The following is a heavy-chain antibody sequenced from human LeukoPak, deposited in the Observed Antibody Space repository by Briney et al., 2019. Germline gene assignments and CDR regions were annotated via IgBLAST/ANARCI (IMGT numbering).Heavy chain of an antibody. D-gene: IGHD6-19*01. Sequence: GESLKISCKGSGYSFTSYWIGWVRHVPGKGLEYMGIIYPGDSDTRYSPSFQGQVTISADKSISTAYLQWSSLKASDTAMYYCARHQTVAGGVEFDYWGQGTLVTVSS. CDR2: IYPGDSDT. J-gene: IGHJ4*02. CDR1: GYSFTSYW. CDR3: ARHQTVAGGVEFDY. V-gene: IGHV5-51*01.